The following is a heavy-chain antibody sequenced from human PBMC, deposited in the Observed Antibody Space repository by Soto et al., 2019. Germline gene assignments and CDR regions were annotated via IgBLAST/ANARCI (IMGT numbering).Heavy chain of an antibody. CDR3: LQQLVSGPHYYGMDV. J-gene: IGHJ6*02. Sequence: GGSLRLSCAASGCTFSSYAMHWVRQAPGKGLEWVAVISYDGSNKYYADSVKGRFTISRDNSKNTLHLQMNSLRAEDTAVYYCLQQLVSGPHYYGMDVWGQGTTVTVSS. CDR1: GCTFSSYA. CDR2: ISYDGSNK. V-gene: IGHV3-30-3*01. D-gene: IGHD6-13*01.